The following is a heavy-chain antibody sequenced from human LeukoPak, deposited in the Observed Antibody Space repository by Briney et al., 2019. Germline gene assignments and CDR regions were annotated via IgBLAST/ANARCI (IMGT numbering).Heavy chain of an antibody. Sequence: GGSLRLSCAASGFIFSRYCMSWVRQAPGKGLEWVANVKDDGSVKYYVDSVKGRFTISRDNAKNSVYLQMTSLRADDTAIYYCATSADSPGNSWGQGTLITVSS. D-gene: IGHD4-23*01. CDR3: ATSADSPGNS. CDR2: VKDDGSVK. CDR1: GFIFSRYC. J-gene: IGHJ4*02. V-gene: IGHV3-7*01.